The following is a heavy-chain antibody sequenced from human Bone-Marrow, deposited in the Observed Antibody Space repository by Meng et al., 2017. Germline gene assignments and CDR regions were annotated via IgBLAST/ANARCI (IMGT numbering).Heavy chain of an antibody. J-gene: IGHJ6*02. D-gene: IGHD3-10*01. CDR1: GFTFSSYE. CDR3: ARGRKDNVLLWFGELWGDYYYYGMDV. Sequence: GESLKISCAASGFTFSSYEMNWVRQAPGKGLEWVSYISSSDDTIYYADSVRGRFTISRENAKNSLYLQMNSLRAEDTAVYYCARGRKDNVLLWFGELWGDYYYYGMDVWGQGTTVTVSS. V-gene: IGHV3-48*03. CDR2: ISSSDDTI.